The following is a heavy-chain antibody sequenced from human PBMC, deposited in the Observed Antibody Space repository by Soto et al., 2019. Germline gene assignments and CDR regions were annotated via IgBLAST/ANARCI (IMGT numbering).Heavy chain of an antibody. Sequence: QVQLVQSGAEVKKPGSSVKVSCKASGGTFSSYAIDWVRQAPGQGLEWMGGIIPIFGTADYAQKFQGRVTISADESTSTASMELSSLRSEDTAVYYCARGPTGGGWGYYFDYWGQGTLVTVSS. CDR1: GGTFSSYA. J-gene: IGHJ4*02. CDR2: IIPIFGTA. V-gene: IGHV1-69*12. CDR3: ARGPTGGGWGYYFDY. D-gene: IGHD3-16*01.